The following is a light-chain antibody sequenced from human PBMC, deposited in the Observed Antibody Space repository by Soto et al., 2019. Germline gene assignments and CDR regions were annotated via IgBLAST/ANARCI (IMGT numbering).Light chain of an antibody. CDR2: GAS. CDR1: QSVDTTF. J-gene: IGKJ1*01. CDR3: QKYMSSVT. Sequence: EIVLTQSPGSLSLSPGQRATLSCRASQSVDTTFFAWYQKKPGQAPRLLIYGASKRATGIPDRFSGSGSGKNFTLIITRREPENFSVYYCQKYMSSVTFAQGTKVEIK. V-gene: IGKV3-20*01.